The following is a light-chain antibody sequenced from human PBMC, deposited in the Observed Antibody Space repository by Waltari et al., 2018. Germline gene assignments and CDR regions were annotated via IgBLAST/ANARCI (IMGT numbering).Light chain of an antibody. J-gene: IGKJ4*01. Sequence: EIVLTQSPGTLSLSPGERVTFSCRAIQYITGSWMTWYHQKPGQAPRLLIYAASSRAPGVPDRFSGSGSGTDFTLTISRLEPEDSAVYYCQQYDGSVVTFGGGTKVEIK. CDR1: QYITGSW. CDR3: QQYDGSVVT. V-gene: IGKV3-20*01. CDR2: AAS.